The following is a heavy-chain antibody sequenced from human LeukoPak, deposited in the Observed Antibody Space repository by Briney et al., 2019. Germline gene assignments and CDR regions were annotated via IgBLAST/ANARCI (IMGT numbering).Heavy chain of an antibody. CDR2: ITNNGGRT. CDR1: GFTFSSFA. V-gene: IGHV3-64D*06. CDR3: VNPELTGAWGVDFDI. D-gene: IGHD7-27*01. J-gene: IGHJ3*02. Sequence: GGSLRLSCSASGFTFSSFAMHWVRQAPGKGLEFVSAITNNGGRTYYANSVKGRFTISRDNSKNSLYLQMSSLGAEDTAVYYCVNPELTGAWGVDFDIWGQGTMVTVSS.